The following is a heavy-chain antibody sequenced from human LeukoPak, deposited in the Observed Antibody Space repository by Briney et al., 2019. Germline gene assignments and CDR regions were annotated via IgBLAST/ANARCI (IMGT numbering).Heavy chain of an antibody. CDR2: ISSSSTTI. J-gene: IGHJ4*02. CDR3: ARDSGRQGYKIDY. Sequence: GGSLRLSCAASGFTFSSYSMNWVRQAPGKGLEWVSYISSSSTTIYYADSVKGRFTISRDNAKNSLYLQMNSLRAEDTAVYYCARDSGRQGYKIDYWGQGTLVTVSS. V-gene: IGHV3-48*01. CDR1: GFTFSSYS. D-gene: IGHD5-24*01.